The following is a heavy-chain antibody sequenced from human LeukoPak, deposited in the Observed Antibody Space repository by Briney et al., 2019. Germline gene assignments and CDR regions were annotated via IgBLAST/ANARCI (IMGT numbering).Heavy chain of an antibody. CDR1: GGTFSSYA. CDR3: ARIFDTTGYLHDAFDI. CDR2: IIPIFGTA. V-gene: IGHV1-69*13. J-gene: IGHJ3*02. Sequence: SVKVSCKASGGTFSSYAISWVRQAPGQGLEWMGGIIPIFGTANYAQKFQGRVTITADESTSTAYMELSSLRSEDTAVYYCARIFDTTGYLHDAFDIWGQGTMVTVSS. D-gene: IGHD3-22*01.